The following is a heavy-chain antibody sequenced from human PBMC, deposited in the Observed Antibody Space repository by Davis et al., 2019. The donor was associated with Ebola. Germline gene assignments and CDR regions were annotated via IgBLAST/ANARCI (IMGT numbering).Heavy chain of an antibody. CDR1: GFMFGTYS. D-gene: IGHD3-9*01. CDR3: ARDHYDILTGLFDY. Sequence: GESLKISCAASGFMFGTYSMHWVRQAPGKGLEWVALMSFDGSDEYYADSVKGRFTISRDNAKNSLYLQMNSLRAEDTAVYYCARDHYDILTGLFDYWGQGTLVTVSS. J-gene: IGHJ4*02. CDR2: MSFDGSDE. V-gene: IGHV3-33*08.